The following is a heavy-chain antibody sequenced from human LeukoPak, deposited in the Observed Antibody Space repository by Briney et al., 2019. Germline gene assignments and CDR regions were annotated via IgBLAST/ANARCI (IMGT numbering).Heavy chain of an antibody. Sequence: PGGSLRLSCAASGFTFSSHAMVWVRQAPGKGLEWVSAISDSGGSAYYADSVKGRFTISRDNAKSSLYLQMNNLRAEDTAVYYCATIAVASTWGQGTLVTVSS. CDR1: GFTFSSHA. J-gene: IGHJ5*02. CDR3: ATIAVAST. D-gene: IGHD6-19*01. CDR2: ISDSGGSA. V-gene: IGHV3-23*01.